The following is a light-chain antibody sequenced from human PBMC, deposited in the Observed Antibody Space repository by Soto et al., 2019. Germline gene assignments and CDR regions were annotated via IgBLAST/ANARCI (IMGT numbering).Light chain of an antibody. CDR1: QSVSSSY. Sequence: EILLTQSPGTLSLSPGARATLSCRSSQSVSSSYLAWYQQKPGQAPMLLIYGASSRATGIPDRLSGSGSGTEFTLPISSLESDDFALYFCQEYNGWPLRTVGQGTKLEIK. CDR2: GAS. V-gene: IGKV3-20*01. J-gene: IGKJ1*01. CDR3: QEYNGWPLRT.